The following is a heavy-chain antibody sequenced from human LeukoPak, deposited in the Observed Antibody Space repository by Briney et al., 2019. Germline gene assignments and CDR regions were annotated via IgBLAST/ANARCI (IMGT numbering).Heavy chain of an antibody. V-gene: IGHV4-39*07. CDR1: GGSISSSGYY. CDR2: INHSGST. D-gene: IGHD6-13*01. J-gene: IGHJ4*02. CDR3: ASGVAAPALG. Sequence: KPSETLSLTCTVSGGSISSSGYYYTWIRQPPGKGLEWIGEINHSGSTNYNPSLKSRVTISVDTSKNQFSLKLSSVTAADTAVYYCASGVAAPALGWGQGTLVTVSS.